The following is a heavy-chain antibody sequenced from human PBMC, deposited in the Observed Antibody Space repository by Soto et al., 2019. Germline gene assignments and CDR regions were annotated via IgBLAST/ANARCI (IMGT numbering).Heavy chain of an antibody. CDR1: DDSINSDKYY. J-gene: IGHJ4*02. V-gene: IGHV4-39*01. Sequence: QLQLQESGPGLVKPSETLSLTCSVSDDSINSDKYYWGWIRQPPGKGLEWIGSIYYRGNAYYNPSLQHRVTLPLDKSKRQFSLKLNSVTDADSAVYFCARLEGLATISYYFDFWGPGALVTVSS. CDR2: IYYRGNA. CDR3: ARLEGLATISYYFDF. D-gene: IGHD3-9*01.